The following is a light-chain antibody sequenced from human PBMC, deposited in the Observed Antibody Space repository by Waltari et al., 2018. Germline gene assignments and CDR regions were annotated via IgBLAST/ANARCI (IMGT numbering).Light chain of an antibody. CDR3: QRYKTSLRT. Sequence: DIQMTQTPSTLSASVGDRVTITCRASQNISPWLAWHQQKPGKAPRLLIYKTSTLESGVPARFSGSGSGTEFTLTISSLQPEDFAAYYCQRYKTSLRTFGQGTRVEIK. CDR2: KTS. V-gene: IGKV1-5*03. CDR1: QNISPW. J-gene: IGKJ1*01.